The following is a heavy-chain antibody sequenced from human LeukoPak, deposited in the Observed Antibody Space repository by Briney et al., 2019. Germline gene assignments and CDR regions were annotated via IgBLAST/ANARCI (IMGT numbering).Heavy chain of an antibody. CDR2: ISWNSGSI. CDR1: GFTFDDYA. V-gene: IGHV3-9*01. CDR3: ARDRSSIYFDY. J-gene: IGHJ4*02. D-gene: IGHD6-13*01. Sequence: GRSLRLSCAASGFTFDDYAMHWVRQAPGKGLEWVSGISWNSGSIGYADSVKGRFTISRDNAKNSLYLQMNSLRAEDTAVYYCARDRSSIYFDYWGQGTLVTVSS.